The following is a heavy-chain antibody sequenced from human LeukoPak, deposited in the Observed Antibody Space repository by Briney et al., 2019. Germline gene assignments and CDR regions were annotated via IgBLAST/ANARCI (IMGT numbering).Heavy chain of an antibody. J-gene: IGHJ3*02. CDR3: ARDPRGGASDI. CDR2: IYTSGST. Sequence: SEALSLTCTVSGGSISSGSYYWSWIRQPAGKGLEWIGRIYTSGSTNYNPSLKSRVTISVDTSKNQFSLKLSSVTAADTAVYYCARDPRGGASDICGQGTMVTVSS. V-gene: IGHV4-61*02. CDR1: GGSISSGSYY.